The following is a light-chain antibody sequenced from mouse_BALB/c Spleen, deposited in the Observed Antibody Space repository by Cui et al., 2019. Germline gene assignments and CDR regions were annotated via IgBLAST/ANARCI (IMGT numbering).Light chain of an antibody. Sequence: DIQMTQSPASLSVSVGETVTITCRASENIYSNLAWYQQKQGKSPKLLVYAAINLASGFPSRVSGSGSGTQYSLKINSLQAEDFGSYYCQHFWGTPFTFGSGTKLEIK. V-gene: IGKV12-46*01. CDR3: QHFWGTPFT. CDR1: ENIYSN. J-gene: IGKJ4*01. CDR2: AAI.